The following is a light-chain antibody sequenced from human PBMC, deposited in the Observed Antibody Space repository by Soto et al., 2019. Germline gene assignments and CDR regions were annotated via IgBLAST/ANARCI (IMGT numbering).Light chain of an antibody. J-gene: IGKJ3*01. V-gene: IGKV3-20*01. Sequence: EIVLTQSPGTLSLSPGERATLSCRASQSVSSSYLAWYQQKPGQAPRLLIYGASSRATGIPDRFSGSGSGTYFTLTISRLEPEDVAVYYCQQYGSSPGFTFGPGTKVDIK. CDR3: QQYGSSPGFT. CDR1: QSVSSSY. CDR2: GAS.